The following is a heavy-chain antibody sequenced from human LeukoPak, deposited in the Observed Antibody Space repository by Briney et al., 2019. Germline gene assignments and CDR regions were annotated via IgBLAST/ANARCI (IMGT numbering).Heavy chain of an antibody. D-gene: IGHD3-10*01. CDR1: GGSFGGYY. J-gene: IGHJ4*02. Sequence: SETLSLTCAVYGGSFGGYYWSWIRQPPGKGLEWVGEINHSGSTNYNPSLKSRVTISVDTSKNQFSLKLSSVTAADTAVYYCAINVITMVRGVTPDYWGQGTLVTVSS. CDR2: INHSGST. V-gene: IGHV4-34*01. CDR3: AINVITMVRGVTPDY.